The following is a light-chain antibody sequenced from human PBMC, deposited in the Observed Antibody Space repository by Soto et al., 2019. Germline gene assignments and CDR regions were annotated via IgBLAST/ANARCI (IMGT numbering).Light chain of an antibody. V-gene: IGKV1D-12*01. CDR2: AVS. CDR1: QVIGSW. J-gene: IGKJ4*02. CDR3: QQANTFLGIT. Sequence: IQMTQSPSSLSASVGDRVTITWRASQVIGSWLAWYQQKPGKAPKLLIYAVSSLQNGVPSRFSGSGSGTYFTLTISSLQPEDFANYYCQQANTFLGITFGGGTKVEIK.